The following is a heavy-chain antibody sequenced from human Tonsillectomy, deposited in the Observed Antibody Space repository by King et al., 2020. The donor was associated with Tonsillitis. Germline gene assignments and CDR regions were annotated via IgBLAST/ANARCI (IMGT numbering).Heavy chain of an antibody. Sequence: VQLVESGGGLVQPGGSLRLSCAASGFTFSSYAMSWVRQAPGKGLEWVSAITSSGGNTYYTDSVKGRFTISRDNSRNTLYLQMNSLRAEDTAVYYCAKGRVGSGWTFDYWGQGTLVTVSS. CDR3: AKGRVGSGWTFDY. CDR2: ITSSGGNT. CDR1: GFTFSSYA. J-gene: IGHJ4*02. V-gene: IGHV3-23*04. D-gene: IGHD6-19*01.